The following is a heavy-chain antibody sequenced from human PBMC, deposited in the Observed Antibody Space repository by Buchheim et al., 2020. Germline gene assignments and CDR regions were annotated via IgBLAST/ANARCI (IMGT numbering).Heavy chain of an antibody. J-gene: IGHJ6*02. Sequence: QVQLVESGGGVVQPGRSLRLSCAASGFTFSSYGMHWVRQAPGKGLEWVAAIWYDGNNKYYADSVKGRFTISRDNSKNTLYLQMNSLRAEDTAVYYCARGGIVVVPAAIDYYYGMDVWGQGTT. D-gene: IGHD2-2*01. V-gene: IGHV3-33*01. CDR3: ARGGIVVVPAAIDYYYGMDV. CDR1: GFTFSSYG. CDR2: IWYDGNNK.